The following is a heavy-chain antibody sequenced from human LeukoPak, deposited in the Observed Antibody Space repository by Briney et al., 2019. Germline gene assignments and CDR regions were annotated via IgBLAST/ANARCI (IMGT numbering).Heavy chain of an antibody. V-gene: IGHV4-39*07. Sequence: SETLSLTCTVSGGSISSSAYYWGWIRQPPGMGLEWIGNIYYSGSTYYNPSLKSRVTMSVDTSKNQFSLKLSSVTAADTAVYYCARDQYYYDSSGYLTFDYWGQGTLVTVSS. D-gene: IGHD3-22*01. CDR3: ARDQYYYDSSGYLTFDY. CDR2: IYYSGST. CDR1: GGSISSSAYY. J-gene: IGHJ4*02.